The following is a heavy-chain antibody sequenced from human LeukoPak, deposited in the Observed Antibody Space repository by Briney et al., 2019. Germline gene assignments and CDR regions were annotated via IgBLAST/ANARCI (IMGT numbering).Heavy chain of an antibody. V-gene: IGHV3-23*01. Sequence: GSLRLSCAASGFTFSNYAMNWVRLAPGKGLEWVSSISEFGNDPSYADFVKGRFTISRDDSRNTLYLQMNSLRAEDTAVYYCAKQFVDVWGQGTLVTVSS. CDR3: AKQFVDV. D-gene: IGHD5-24*01. CDR2: ISEFGNDP. J-gene: IGHJ5*02. CDR1: GFTFSNYA.